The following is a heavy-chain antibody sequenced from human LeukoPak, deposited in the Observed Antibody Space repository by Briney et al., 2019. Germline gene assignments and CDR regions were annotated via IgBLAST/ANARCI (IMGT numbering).Heavy chain of an antibody. Sequence: SETLSLTCTVAGGSISSYYWSWIRQPPGKGLEWIGYIYYSGSTNYNPSLKSRVTISVDTSKNQFSLKLSSVTAADTAVYYCARYQFSAVVPTIRGEGYFDYWGQGTLVSVSS. CDR2: IYYSGST. CDR1: GGSISSYY. V-gene: IGHV4-59*01. CDR3: ARYQFSAVVPTIRGEGYFDY. D-gene: IGHD2-2*01. J-gene: IGHJ4*02.